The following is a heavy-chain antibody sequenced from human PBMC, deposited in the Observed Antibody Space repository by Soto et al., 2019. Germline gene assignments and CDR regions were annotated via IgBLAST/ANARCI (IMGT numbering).Heavy chain of an antibody. D-gene: IGHD6-13*01. V-gene: IGHV1-46*01. Sequence: ASVKVSCKASGYTFTSYYMYWVRQAPGQGLEWMGIIDPRGGNTSYAQDFQGRVTMTGDTSTSTVYMELSSLRPEDTAVYYCARDWIAAAGSISNSQAFQLPDGMDVGG. CDR2: IDPRGGNT. CDR1: GYTFTSYY. CDR3: ARDWIAAAGSISNSQAFQLPDGMDV. J-gene: IGHJ6*02.